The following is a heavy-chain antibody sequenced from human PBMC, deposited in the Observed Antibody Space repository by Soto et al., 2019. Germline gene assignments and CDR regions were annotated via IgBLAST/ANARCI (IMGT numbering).Heavy chain of an antibody. CDR2: IISSGSSI. CDR1: GFTFSSYD. J-gene: IGHJ6*02. V-gene: IGHV3-48*03. CDR3: ARDVYGSGSYYNGIRYYYGMDV. D-gene: IGHD3-10*01. Sequence: GGSLRLSCAASGFTFSSYDMNWVRQAPGKGLEWVSYIISSGSSIFYGDSVKGRFTISRDNAKNSLYLQMNSLRAEDTAVYYCARDVYGSGSYYNGIRYYYGMDVWGQGTTVTVSS.